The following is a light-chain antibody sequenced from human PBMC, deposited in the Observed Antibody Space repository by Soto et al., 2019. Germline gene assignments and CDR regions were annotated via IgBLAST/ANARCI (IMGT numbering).Light chain of an antibody. V-gene: IGKV3-15*01. CDR1: QSVDIN. CDR2: GAS. J-gene: IGKJ1*01. Sequence: EIVLTQSPATLSVSPGERVTLSCRASQSVDINFAWYQQKPGQAPRLLIYGASTRATDMSGTFSGRGSGTEFTLTISNVRPEDFAVYYCQQYSSWPRTFGQGTQVESK. CDR3: QQYSSWPRT.